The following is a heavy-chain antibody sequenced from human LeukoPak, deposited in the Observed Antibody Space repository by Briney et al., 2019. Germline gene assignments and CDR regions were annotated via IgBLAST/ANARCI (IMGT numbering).Heavy chain of an antibody. J-gene: IGHJ4*02. CDR1: GFTISSYA. D-gene: IGHD1-26*01. CDR3: ASLIVGATGPIDY. V-gene: IGHV3-30-3*01. CDR2: ISYDGSNK. Sequence: GGSLRLSCAASGFTISSYAMHWVRQAPGKGLEWVAVISYDGSNKYYADSVKGRFTISRDNSKNTLYLQMNSLRAEDTAVYYCASLIVGATGPIDYWGQGTLVTVSS.